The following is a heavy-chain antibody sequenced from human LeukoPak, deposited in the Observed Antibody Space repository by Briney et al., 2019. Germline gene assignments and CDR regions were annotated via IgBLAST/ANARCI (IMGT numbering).Heavy chain of an antibody. CDR3: ARAGLYSSSSDY. CDR2: IYTSGST. V-gene: IGHV4-61*02. CDR1: GGSISSGSYY. Sequence: PSETLSLTCTVSGGSISSGSYYWSWIRQPAGKGLEWIGRIYTSGSTNYNPSLKSRVTISVDTSKNQFSLKLSSVTAADTAVYYCARAGLYSSSSDYWGQGTLVTVSS. J-gene: IGHJ4*02. D-gene: IGHD6-6*01.